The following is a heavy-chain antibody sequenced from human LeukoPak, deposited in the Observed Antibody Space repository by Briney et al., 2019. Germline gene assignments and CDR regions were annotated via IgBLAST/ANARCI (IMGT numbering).Heavy chain of an antibody. CDR2: INPNSGGT. J-gene: IGHJ4*02. CDR3: ARGWSGYSDLWD. CDR1: GYTFTGYY. Sequence: ASVKVSCKASGYTFTGYYMHWVRQAPGQGLEGMGWINPNSGGTNYAQKFQGRVTMTRDTSISTAYMELGRLRSDDTAVYYCARGWSGYSDLWDWGQGTLVTVSS. D-gene: IGHD3-3*01. V-gene: IGHV1-2*02.